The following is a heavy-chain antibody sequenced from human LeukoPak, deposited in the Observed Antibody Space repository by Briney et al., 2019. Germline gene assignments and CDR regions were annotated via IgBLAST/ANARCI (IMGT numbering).Heavy chain of an antibody. CDR1: GFTFNNYG. CDR2: ISYDGSNK. CDR3: ARIEHSSGWYYFDY. V-gene: IGHV3-30*03. Sequence: HSGRSLRLSCAASGFTFNNYGMHWLRQAPGKGLEWVAFISYDGSNKYYADSVKGRFTISRDNSKDTLYLQMNSLRGEDTAVYYCARIEHSSGWYYFDYWGQGTLVTVSS. D-gene: IGHD6-19*01. J-gene: IGHJ4*02.